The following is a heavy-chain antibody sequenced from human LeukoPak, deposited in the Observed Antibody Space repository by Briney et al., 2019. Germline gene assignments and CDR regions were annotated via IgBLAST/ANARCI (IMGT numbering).Heavy chain of an antibody. CDR3: ARDTITVAGFVDY. CDR1: GYTFTSYY. J-gene: IGHJ4*02. V-gene: IGHV1-46*01. Sequence: ASVKVSCKASGYTFTSYYIHWVRQAPGQGLEWMGIINPSVGSTSYAQKFQGRVTMTSDTSTSTVYMELSSLRSEDTAVYYCARDTITVAGFVDYWGQGTLVTVSS. D-gene: IGHD6-19*01. CDR2: INPSVGST.